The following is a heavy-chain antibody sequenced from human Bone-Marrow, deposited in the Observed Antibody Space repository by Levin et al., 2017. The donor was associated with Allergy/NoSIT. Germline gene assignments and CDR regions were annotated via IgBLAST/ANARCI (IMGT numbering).Heavy chain of an antibody. J-gene: IGHJ4*02. D-gene: IGHD3-22*01. CDR3: AREGTYDSSGYYWGVAY. CDR1: GGSISSGGFY. CDR2: IYYSGNT. Sequence: SSQTLSLTCTVSGGSISSGGFYWSWIRQHPGKGLEWIGYIYYSGNTYYNPSLKTRVTISVDTSRNQLSLKLSAVTAADSAVYYCAREGTYDSSGYYWGVAYWGQGTLVTVSS. V-gene: IGHV4-31*03.